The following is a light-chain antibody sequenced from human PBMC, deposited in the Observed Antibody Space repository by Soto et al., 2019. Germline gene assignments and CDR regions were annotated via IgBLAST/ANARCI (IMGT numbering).Light chain of an antibody. CDR3: QQYNSYSYT. J-gene: IGKJ2*01. CDR2: KAS. Sequence: DIQMTQSPSTLSASVGDRVTITCRASQSIXXWLAWYQQKPGKAPKLLIYKASSLESGVXXXXXXXXXXXXXXLTISSLQPDDFATYYCQQYNSYSYTFGQGTKLEIK. CDR1: QSIXXW. V-gene: IGKV1-5*03.